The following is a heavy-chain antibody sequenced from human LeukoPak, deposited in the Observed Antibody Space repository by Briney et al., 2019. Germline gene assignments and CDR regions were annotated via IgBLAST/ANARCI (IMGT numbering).Heavy chain of an antibody. V-gene: IGHV4-59*12. Sequence: SETLSLTCTVSGGSISSYYWSWIRQPPGKGREWIGYIYYSGSTNYNPSLKSRVTISVDTSKSQFSLKLSSVTAADTAVYYCARGSSWLVNYFDYWGQGTLVTVSS. D-gene: IGHD6-19*01. CDR2: IYYSGST. CDR3: ARGSSWLVNYFDY. J-gene: IGHJ4*02. CDR1: GGSISSYY.